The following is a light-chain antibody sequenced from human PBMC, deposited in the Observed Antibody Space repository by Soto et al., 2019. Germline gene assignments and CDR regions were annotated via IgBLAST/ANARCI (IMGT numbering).Light chain of an antibody. Sequence: QSALTQPASVSGSPGQSITISCTGTSSDVGGYNYVSWYQQHPGKAPKLMIHEVSNRPSGVSNRFSGSKSGNTASLTISGLQAEDEAVYYCSSYTSSRAYVFGTGTKLTVL. V-gene: IGLV2-14*01. J-gene: IGLJ1*01. CDR1: SSDVGGYNY. CDR2: EVS. CDR3: SSYTSSRAYV.